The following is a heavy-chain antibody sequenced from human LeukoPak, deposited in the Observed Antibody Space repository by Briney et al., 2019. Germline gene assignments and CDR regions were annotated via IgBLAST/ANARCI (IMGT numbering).Heavy chain of an antibody. V-gene: IGHV3-23*01. CDR2: ISGSGGST. J-gene: IGHJ4*02. CDR3: AKDHIVVVTAPHDY. CDR1: GFTFSSYG. D-gene: IGHD2-21*02. Sequence: PGGSLRLSCAASGFTFSSYGMSWVRQAPGKGLEWVSAISGSGGSTYYADSVKGRFTISRDNSKNTLYLQMNSLRAEDTAVYYCAKDHIVVVTAPHDYWGQGTLVTVSS.